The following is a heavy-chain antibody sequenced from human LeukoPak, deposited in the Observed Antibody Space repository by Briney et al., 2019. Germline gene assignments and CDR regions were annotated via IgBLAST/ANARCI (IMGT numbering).Heavy chain of an antibody. D-gene: IGHD2-2*03. CDR1: GSTFTSYG. CDR2: ISAYNGKT. V-gene: IGHV1-18*01. CDR3: ARHPVGHCSSTSCQHFDY. Sequence: GASVKVSCKSSGSTFTSYGLNWVRQAPAQGLEWIGLISAYNGKTSYAQKLQGRGTITTATSTSTAYMELRSLRSDDTAVYYCARHPVGHCSSTSCQHFDYGGQGTLVTVSS. J-gene: IGHJ4*02.